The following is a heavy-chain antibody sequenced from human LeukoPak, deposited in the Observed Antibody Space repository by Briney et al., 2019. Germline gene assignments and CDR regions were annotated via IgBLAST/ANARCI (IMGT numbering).Heavy chain of an antibody. CDR2: INHSGST. J-gene: IGHJ4*02. CDR3: ARYRTSGSYLFDY. CDR1: GGSFSGYY. D-gene: IGHD1-26*01. Sequence: SETLSLTCAVYGGSFSGYYWSWIRQPPGKGLEWIGEINHSGSTNYNPSLKSRVTISVDTSKNQFSLKMTSVTAADTAVYYCARYRTSGSYLFDYWGQGTLVTVSS. V-gene: IGHV4-34*01.